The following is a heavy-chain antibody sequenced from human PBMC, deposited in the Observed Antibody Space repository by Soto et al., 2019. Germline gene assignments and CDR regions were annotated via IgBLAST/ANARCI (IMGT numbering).Heavy chain of an antibody. CDR1: GFTFSSYA. J-gene: IGHJ4*02. V-gene: IGHV3-23*01. D-gene: IGHD2-2*01. CDR2: ISGSGGST. Sequence: EVQLLESGGGLVQPGGSLRLSCAATGFTFSSYAMSWVRQAPGKGLEWVSAISGSGGSTYYADSVKGRFTISRDNSKNTLYLQMNSLSAEDTAVYYCAKDEPGYCSSTSCSSDYWGQGTLVTVSS. CDR3: AKDEPGYCSSTSCSSDY.